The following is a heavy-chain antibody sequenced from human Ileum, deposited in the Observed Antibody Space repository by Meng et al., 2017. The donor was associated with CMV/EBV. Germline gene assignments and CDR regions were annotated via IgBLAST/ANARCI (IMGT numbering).Heavy chain of an antibody. CDR2: IITGNGTT. D-gene: IGHD6-25*01. V-gene: IGHV1-3*04. CDR3: ARGAGADH. Sequence: SFQASGYIFTNYPIHWVRQTPGQGLEWMGWIITGNGTTKYSQRFQHRLTITRDTSANTVYMEVTSLTSEDTATYYCARGAGADHWGQGTLVTVSS. CDR1: GYIFTNYP. J-gene: IGHJ4*02.